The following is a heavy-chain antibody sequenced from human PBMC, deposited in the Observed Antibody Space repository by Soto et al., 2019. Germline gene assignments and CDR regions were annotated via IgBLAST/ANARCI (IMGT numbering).Heavy chain of an antibody. CDR3: ARRRVVAPAAIWFDP. Sequence: PGESLKISCKGSGYSFTSYWISWVRQMPGKGLEWMGRIDPSDSYTNYSPSFQGHVTISADKSISTAYLQWSSLKASDTAMYYCARRRVVAPAAIWFDPWGQGTLVTVSS. CDR2: IDPSDSYT. D-gene: IGHD2-2*01. CDR1: GYSFTSYW. J-gene: IGHJ5*02. V-gene: IGHV5-10-1*01.